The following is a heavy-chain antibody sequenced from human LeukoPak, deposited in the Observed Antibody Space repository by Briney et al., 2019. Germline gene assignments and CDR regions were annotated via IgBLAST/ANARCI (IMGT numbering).Heavy chain of an antibody. CDR2: ISSSGSTR. Sequence: GGSLRLSCAASGFTFSSYEMNWVRQAPGKGLEWVSYISSSGSTRYYADSVKGRVTISRDNAKNSLYLQMHSLRAEDTAVYYCARVIEYSSSSVGGVTCYYYYYYMDVWGKGTTVTVSS. V-gene: IGHV3-48*03. D-gene: IGHD6-6*01. CDR3: ARVIEYSSSSVGGVTCYYYYYYMDV. J-gene: IGHJ6*03. CDR1: GFTFSSYE.